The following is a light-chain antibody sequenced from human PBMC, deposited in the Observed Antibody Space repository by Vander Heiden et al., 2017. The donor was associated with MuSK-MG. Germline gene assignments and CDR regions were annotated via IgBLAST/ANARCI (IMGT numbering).Light chain of an antibody. J-gene: IGLJ2*01. CDR1: NIGSKS. CDR2: DDS. CDR3: QVWDSSSDDPVV. V-gene: IGLV3-21*02. Sequence: SYVLTQPPSVSVAPGQTARITCGGNNIGSKSVQWYRQKPGQAAVLVVYDDSGRRSGSPERLSGSNSGNTATLTISRVEAGDEADYYCQVWDSSSDDPVVFGGGTKLTVL.